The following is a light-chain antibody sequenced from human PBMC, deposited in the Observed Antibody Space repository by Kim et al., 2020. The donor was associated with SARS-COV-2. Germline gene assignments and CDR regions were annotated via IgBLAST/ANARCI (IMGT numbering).Light chain of an antibody. CDR2: GDI. Sequence: QSVLTQPPSVSGAPGQRVTISCTVISSNIGAGYEVHWYQQLPGTAPKLLIYGDINRPSGVPDRFSGSKSGTSASLAITGLRTEDEADYYCQSYDNSLSGYVFGTGTKVTVL. V-gene: IGLV1-40*01. J-gene: IGLJ1*01. CDR3: QSYDNSLSGYV. CDR1: SSNIGAGYE.